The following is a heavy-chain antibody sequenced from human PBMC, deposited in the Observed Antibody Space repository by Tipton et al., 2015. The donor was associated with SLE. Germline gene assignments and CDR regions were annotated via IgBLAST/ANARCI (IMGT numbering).Heavy chain of an antibody. Sequence: SLRLSCAASGFTFSSYEMSWVRQAPGKGLEWVSHSCSSGTYIYYADSVKGRFTISRDNTKKSLYLQMNSLRAEDTAVYYCARFFASGLVRNALDIWGQGTMVTVPS. CDR2: SCSSGTYI. CDR1: GFTFSSYE. CDR3: ARFFASGLVRNALDI. V-gene: IGHV3-21*03. D-gene: IGHD4/OR15-4a*01. J-gene: IGHJ3*02.